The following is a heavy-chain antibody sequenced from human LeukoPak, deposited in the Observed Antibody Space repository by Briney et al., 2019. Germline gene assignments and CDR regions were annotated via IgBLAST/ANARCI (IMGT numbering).Heavy chain of an antibody. V-gene: IGHV1-69*04. Sequence: ASVKVSCKASGGTFSSYAISWVRQAPGQGLEWMGRIIPILGIANYAQKFQGRVTITADKSTSTAYMELSRLRSDDTAVYYCAALFDGTRAYCSSTSCYLFDYWGQGTLVTVSS. CDR3: AALFDGTRAYCSSTSCYLFDY. J-gene: IGHJ4*02. CDR2: IIPILGIA. CDR1: GGTFSSYA. D-gene: IGHD2-2*01.